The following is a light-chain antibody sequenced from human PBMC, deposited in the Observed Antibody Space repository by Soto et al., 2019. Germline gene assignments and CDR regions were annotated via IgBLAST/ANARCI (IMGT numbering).Light chain of an antibody. CDR2: SAS. CDR3: QHYNNWPPWT. J-gene: IGKJ1*01. Sequence: EIVMTQSPATLSVSPGERATLSCRASQRISSNLAWYQQKPGQAPRLLIYSASTRATGIPARFSGSGSGTEFTLTISSLQSEDIAVYYCQHYNNWPPWTFGQGTKVEIK. V-gene: IGKV3-15*01. CDR1: QRISSN.